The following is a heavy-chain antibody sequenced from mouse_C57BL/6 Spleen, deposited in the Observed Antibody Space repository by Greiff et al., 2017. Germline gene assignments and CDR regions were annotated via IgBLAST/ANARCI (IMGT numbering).Heavy chain of an antibody. Sequence: QVQLQQSGPELVKPGASVKISCTASGYSFTSYYIHWVKQRPGQGLEWIGWIYPGSGNTKYYEKFTGKATLTADTSSSTANMQLSSLTSEDSAVSYCERGGIYYGGYWGQGTTLTVSS. J-gene: IGHJ2*01. D-gene: IGHD2-1*01. V-gene: IGHV1-66*01. CDR3: ERGGIYYGGY. CDR2: IYPGSGNT. CDR1: GYSFTSYY.